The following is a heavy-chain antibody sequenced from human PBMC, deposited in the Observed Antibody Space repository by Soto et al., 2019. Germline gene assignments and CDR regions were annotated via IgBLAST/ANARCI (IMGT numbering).Heavy chain of an antibody. V-gene: IGHV3-7*01. Sequence: EVQLVESGGGLVQPGGSLRLSCAASGFTFSSYWMSWVRQAPGKGLEWVANIKQDGSEKYYVDSVKGRFTISRDNAKNSLYMQMTSLRAGDTAVYYCAREQAGIAVDGIGGEDYRGQATLVTVST. CDR2: IKQDGSEK. J-gene: IGHJ4*02. D-gene: IGHD6-19*01. CDR1: GFTFSSYW. CDR3: AREQAGIAVDGIGGEDY.